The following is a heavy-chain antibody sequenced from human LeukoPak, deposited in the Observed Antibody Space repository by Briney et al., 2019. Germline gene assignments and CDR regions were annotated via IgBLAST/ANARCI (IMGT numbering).Heavy chain of an antibody. D-gene: IGHD1-26*01. CDR3: AKSVVNSGTYIPFDS. V-gene: IGHV3-21*04. CDR2: ITSDSRYM. Sequence: GSLRLSCAASGFTFSSYNMNWVRQAPGKGLEWVSSITSDSRYMYYADSVKGRFTISRDKSKNTLYLQMNSLRAEDTAIYYCAKSVVNSGTYIPFDSWGQGTLVTVSS. J-gene: IGHJ4*02. CDR1: GFTFSSYN.